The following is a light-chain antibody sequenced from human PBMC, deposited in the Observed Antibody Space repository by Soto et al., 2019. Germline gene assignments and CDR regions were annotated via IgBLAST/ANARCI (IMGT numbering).Light chain of an antibody. J-gene: IGKJ1*01. CDR1: QSISTY. Sequence: DIQMTQSPSSLSASVGDGVTITCRASQSISTYLNWYQQKPGTAPKLLIYATSALHSGVPSRFSASGSGTDFTLTVSSLQPEDFATYYCQQSYIKGTFGHGTKVEIK. V-gene: IGKV1-39*01. CDR3: QQSYIKGT. CDR2: ATS.